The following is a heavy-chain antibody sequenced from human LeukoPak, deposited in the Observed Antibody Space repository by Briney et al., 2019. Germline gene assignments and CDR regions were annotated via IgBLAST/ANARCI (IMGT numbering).Heavy chain of an antibody. CDR3: ARDLRTTVTTSTYFDL. CDR2: ISSSSSYI. Sequence: GGSLRLSCAASGFTFSSYSMIWVRQAPGKGLEWVSSISSSSSYIYYADSVKGRFTISRDNAKNSLYLQMNSLRAEDTAVYYCARDLRTTVTTSTYFDLWGRGTLVTVSS. V-gene: IGHV3-21*01. J-gene: IGHJ2*01. D-gene: IGHD4-17*01. CDR1: GFTFSSYS.